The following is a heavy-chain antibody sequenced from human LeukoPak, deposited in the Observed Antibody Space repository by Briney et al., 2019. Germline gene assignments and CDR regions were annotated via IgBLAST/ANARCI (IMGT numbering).Heavy chain of an antibody. V-gene: IGHV3-64*01. CDR1: GFTFSSYA. CDR3: ARGYDFWSGYPAYYYYGMDV. D-gene: IGHD3-3*01. J-gene: IGHJ6*02. Sequence: GGPLRLSCAASGFTFSSYATHWVRHAPGKGLEYVSAISSNGRSTYYANSVKGTFTISTDKSKNTLDLHMGSLSAEDMAVYYCARGYDFWSGYPAYYYYGMDVWGQGTTVTVSS. CDR2: ISSNGRST.